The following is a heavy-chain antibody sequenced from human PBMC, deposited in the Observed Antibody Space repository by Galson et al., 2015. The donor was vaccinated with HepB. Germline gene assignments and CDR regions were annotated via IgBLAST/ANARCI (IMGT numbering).Heavy chain of an antibody. CDR1: GFTFNNAW. CDR3: TTCGYSISVACY. J-gene: IGHJ4*02. CDR2: SKSKSDGGAT. D-gene: IGHD4-11*01. V-gene: IGHV3-15*01. Sequence: SLRLSCAASGFTFNNAWMSWVRQAPGKGLEWVCRSKSKSDGGATDYAAPVKGSFTISRDDSKNTLDLQMNSLKTEDTAVYYCTTCGYSISVACYWGQGTLVTVSS.